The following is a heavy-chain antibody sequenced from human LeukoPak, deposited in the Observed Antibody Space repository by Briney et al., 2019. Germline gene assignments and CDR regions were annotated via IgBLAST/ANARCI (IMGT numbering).Heavy chain of an antibody. V-gene: IGHV1-18*01. J-gene: IGHJ3*02. CDR2: ISAYNGNT. D-gene: IGHD1-26*01. CDR3: ARDTLSLVGATFGAFDI. CDR1: GYTFTSYG. Sequence: ASVKVSCKASGYTFTSYGISWVRQAPGQGLEWMGWISAYNGNTNYAQKLQGRVTMTEDTSTDTAYMDLRSLRSDDTAVYYCARDTLSLVGATFGAFDIWGQGTMVTVSS.